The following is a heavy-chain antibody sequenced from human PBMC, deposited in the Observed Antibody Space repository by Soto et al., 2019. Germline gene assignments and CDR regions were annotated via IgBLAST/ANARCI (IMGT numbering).Heavy chain of an antibody. Sequence: QVQLVQSGAEVKKPGASVKVSCKASGYTFTSYAMHWVRQAPGQGLEGMGWINAGNGNTKYSQKFQGRVTITRDTSESPAYMELXSLRSEDTTVYYCARDLGGWTDYWGQGTLVTVSS. CDR2: INAGNGNT. J-gene: IGHJ4*02. V-gene: IGHV1-3*01. CDR3: ARDLGGWTDY. D-gene: IGHD6-19*01. CDR1: GYTFTSYA.